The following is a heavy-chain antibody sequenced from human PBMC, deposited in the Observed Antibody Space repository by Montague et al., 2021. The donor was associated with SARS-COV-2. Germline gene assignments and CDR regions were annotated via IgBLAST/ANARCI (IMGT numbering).Heavy chain of an antibody. V-gene: IGHV4-39*01. CDR2: VHYSGRP. Sequence: SETLSLTCTVSGDSISSSSYNWGWIRQPPGKGLEWIGSVHYSGRPYYNPSLKSRVTIYVDTSKNQLSLKLSSVTAADTAVYYCTSHVHMTWPERSPGFDYWGQGTLVTVSS. CDR1: GDSISSSSYN. CDR3: TSHVHMTWPERSPGFDY. D-gene: IGHD1-1*01. J-gene: IGHJ4*02.